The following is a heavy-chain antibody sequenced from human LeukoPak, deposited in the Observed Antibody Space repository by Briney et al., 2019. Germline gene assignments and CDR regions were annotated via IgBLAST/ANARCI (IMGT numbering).Heavy chain of an antibody. D-gene: IGHD4-23*01. J-gene: IGHJ4*02. CDR3: ARLSVYGGNSPARPVDY. CDR2: IYDSGDS. V-gene: IGHV4-59*01. CDR1: GCTISSYY. Sequence: SETLPLTCTVSGCTISSYYWSWVRQPPGKGLEWIGYIYDSGDSNYNPSLKSRVTISVDASRNQFSLKLSSVTAADTAVYYCARLSVYGGNSPARPVDYWGQGTLVTVSS.